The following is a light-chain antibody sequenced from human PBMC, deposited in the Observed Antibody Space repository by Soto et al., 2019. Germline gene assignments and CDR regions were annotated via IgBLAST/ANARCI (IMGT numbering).Light chain of an antibody. CDR1: SSNIGAGYD. CDR2: ANI. J-gene: IGLJ1*01. CDR3: QSYDSNLSGLFV. Sequence: QSVLTQPPSVSGAPGQRVTISCTGSSSNIGAGYDVHWYQQLPGAAPKLLIFANIHRPSGVPDRFSGSKSGTSASLAITGLQAEDEADYYCQSYDSNLSGLFVFGSGTKLTVL. V-gene: IGLV1-40*01.